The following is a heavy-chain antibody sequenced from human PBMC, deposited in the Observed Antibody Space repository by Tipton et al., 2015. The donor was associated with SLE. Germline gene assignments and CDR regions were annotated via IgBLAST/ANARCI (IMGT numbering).Heavy chain of an antibody. J-gene: IGHJ2*01. CDR3: ARGTVAGTDWYFDL. V-gene: IGHV3-74*01. CDR2: INSDGSST. Sequence: SLRLSCAASGFTFSTYWMHWVRQAPGKGLVWVSRINSDGSSTSYADSVKGRFTISRENAKNSLYLQMNSLRAGDTAVYYCARGTVAGTDWYFDLWGRGTLVTVSS. CDR1: GFTFSTYW. D-gene: IGHD6-19*01.